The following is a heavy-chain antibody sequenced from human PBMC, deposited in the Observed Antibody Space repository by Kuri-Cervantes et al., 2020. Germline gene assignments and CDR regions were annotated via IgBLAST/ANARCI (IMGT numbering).Heavy chain of an antibody. CDR2: IKQDGSEK. J-gene: IGHJ4*02. CDR1: GFTFSSYW. V-gene: IGHV3-7*01. CDR3: ARDIRGAVAAGGMDV. Sequence: GESLKISWAASGFTFSSYWMSWVRQAPGKGLEWVANIKQDGSEKYYVDSVKGRFTISRDNAKNSLYLQMNSLRAEDTAVYYFARDIRGAVAAGGMDVWGQGTLVTVSS. D-gene: IGHD6-19*01.